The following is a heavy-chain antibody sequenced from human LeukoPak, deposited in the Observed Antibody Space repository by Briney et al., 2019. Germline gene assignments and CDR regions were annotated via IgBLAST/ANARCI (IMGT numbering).Heavy chain of an antibody. Sequence: GASVKVSCKASGYTFTGYYMHWVRQAPGQGLEWMGWINPNSGGTNYAQKFQGRVTMTRDTSISTAYMELSRLRSDDTAVYYCARDMGGWRPTYYFDYWGQGTLVTVSS. V-gene: IGHV1-2*02. CDR2: INPNSGGT. J-gene: IGHJ4*02. CDR1: GYTFTGYY. D-gene: IGHD3-16*01. CDR3: ARDMGGWRPTYYFDY.